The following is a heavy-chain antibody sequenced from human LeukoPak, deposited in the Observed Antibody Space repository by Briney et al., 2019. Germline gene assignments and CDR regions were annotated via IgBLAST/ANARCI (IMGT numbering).Heavy chain of an antibody. J-gene: IGHJ6*02. CDR3: ARARRYCSSTSCSGALYYGMDV. V-gene: IGHV4-30-2*01. Sequence: SETLSLTCAVSGGSISSGGYSWSWIRQPPGTGLEWIGYIYHSGSTYYNPSLKSRVTISVDRSKNQFSLKLSSVTAADTAVYYCARARRYCSSTSCSGALYYGMDVWGQGTTVTVSS. CDR2: IYHSGST. D-gene: IGHD2-2*01. CDR1: GGSISSGGYS.